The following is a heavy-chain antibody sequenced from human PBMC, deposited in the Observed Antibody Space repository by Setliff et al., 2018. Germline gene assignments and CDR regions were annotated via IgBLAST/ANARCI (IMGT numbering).Heavy chain of an antibody. J-gene: IGHJ6*03. CDR2: IYTSWST. V-gene: IGHV4-61*09. Sequence: SETLSLTCTVSGGSISSTTYYWSWIRQSAGKGLEWIGHIYTSWSTVYNPSLKSRVTMSVDTSKNQFSLELTSVTAADTAVYYCARMSGFLYLDVWGNGTTVTVSS. CDR3: ARMSGFLYLDV. D-gene: IGHD3-3*01. CDR1: GGSISSTTYY.